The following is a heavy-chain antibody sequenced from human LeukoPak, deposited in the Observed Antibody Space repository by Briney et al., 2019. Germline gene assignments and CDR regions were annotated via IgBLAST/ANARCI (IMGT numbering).Heavy chain of an antibody. CDR1: GYRFISNW. D-gene: IGHD1-14*01. CDR3: ARQPGSDA. J-gene: IGHJ5*02. Sequence: GGSLKISCKGSGYRFISNWIGWVRQMPGKGLEWMGIIFPGDSDTRYSPSFQGQVTISADKSISTAYLQWRSLRASDTAIYYCARQPGSDAWGQGTLVTGSS. V-gene: IGHV5-51*01. CDR2: IFPGDSDT.